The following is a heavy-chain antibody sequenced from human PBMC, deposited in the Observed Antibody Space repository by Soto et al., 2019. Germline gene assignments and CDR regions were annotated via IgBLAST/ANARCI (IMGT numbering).Heavy chain of an antibody. CDR2: INQDGGGT. D-gene: IGHD6-19*01. CDR3: ARYFRGSGRYFFDY. J-gene: IGHJ4*02. Sequence: VSLRLSCVASGFTFISSFMGWVRQAPGKGLEWVANINQDGGGTYYVDSVEGRFTISRDNAKDSLYLQMNSLRGEDTAVYYCARYFRGSGRYFFDYWGQGTLVTVSS. CDR1: GFTFISSF. V-gene: IGHV3-7*03.